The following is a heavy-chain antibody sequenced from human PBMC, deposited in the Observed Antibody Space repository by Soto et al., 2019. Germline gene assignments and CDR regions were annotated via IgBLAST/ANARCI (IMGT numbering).Heavy chain of an antibody. CDR2: ISGSGGST. V-gene: IGHV3-23*01. D-gene: IGHD3-3*01. CDR1: GFTFSSYA. Sequence: GGSLRLSXAASGFTFSSYAMSWVRQAPGKGLEWVSAISGSGGSTYYADSVKGRFTISRDNSKNTLYLQMNSLRADDTAVYYCARADWIFGVVILGSYGMDVWGQGTTVTVSS. CDR3: ARADWIFGVVILGSYGMDV. J-gene: IGHJ6*02.